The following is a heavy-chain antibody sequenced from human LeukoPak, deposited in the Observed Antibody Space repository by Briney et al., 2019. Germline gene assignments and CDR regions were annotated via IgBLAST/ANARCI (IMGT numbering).Heavy chain of an antibody. Sequence: GGSLRLSCAASGFTFSSYWMHWVRQAPGKGLVWVSRINSDGSSTGYADSVKGRFTISRDNAKNTLYLQMNSLRAEDTAVYYCARGDDYDAVGYWGQGTLVTVSS. D-gene: IGHD4-17*01. CDR1: GFTFSSYW. V-gene: IGHV3-74*01. CDR2: INSDGSST. CDR3: ARGDDYDAVGY. J-gene: IGHJ4*02.